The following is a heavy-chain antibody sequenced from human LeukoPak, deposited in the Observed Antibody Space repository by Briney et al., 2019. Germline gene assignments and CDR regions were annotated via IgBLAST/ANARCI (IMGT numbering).Heavy chain of an antibody. J-gene: IGHJ4*02. Sequence: ASVKVSCKASGYTFTDYYMHWVRQPPRQVFEWMGWINPNDGDTNYAQKFQGRVTMTRDTSISTAHMEVSRLRSDDTAVYYCARANFLYCSSSTCLFDYWGQGTLVTVSS. CDR3: ARANFLYCSSSTCLFDY. V-gene: IGHV1-2*02. CDR2: INPNDGDT. D-gene: IGHD2-2*01. CDR1: GYTFTDYY.